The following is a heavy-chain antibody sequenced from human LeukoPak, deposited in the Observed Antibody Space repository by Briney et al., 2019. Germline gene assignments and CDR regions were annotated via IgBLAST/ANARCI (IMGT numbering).Heavy chain of an antibody. CDR1: GFTFSNYA. CDR3: ARDHYDILTGDPVPFDY. V-gene: IGHV3-64*01. Sequence: GGSLRLSCAASGFTFSNYAMHWVRQAPGKGLEYVSAISSNGGSTYYANSVKGRFTISRDNSKNTLYLQMNSLRAEDTAVYYCARDHYDILTGDPVPFDYWGQGTLVTVSS. D-gene: IGHD3-9*01. CDR2: ISSNGGST. J-gene: IGHJ4*02.